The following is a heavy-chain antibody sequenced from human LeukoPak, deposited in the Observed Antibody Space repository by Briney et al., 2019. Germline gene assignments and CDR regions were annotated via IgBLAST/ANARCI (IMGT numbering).Heavy chain of an antibody. CDR3: ARTPPKGWYMDV. D-gene: IGHD2-15*01. CDR2: INPSGGST. CDR1: GYTFTSYA. Sequence: ASVKVSCKASGYTFTSYAMNWVRQAPGQGLEWMGIINPSGGSTSYAQKFQGRVTMTRDMSTSTVYMELSSLRSEDTAVYYCARTPPKGWYMDVWGKGTTVTVSS. V-gene: IGHV1-46*01. J-gene: IGHJ6*03.